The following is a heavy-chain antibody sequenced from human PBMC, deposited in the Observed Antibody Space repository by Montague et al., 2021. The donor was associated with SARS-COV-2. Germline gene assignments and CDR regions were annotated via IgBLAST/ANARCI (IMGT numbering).Heavy chain of an antibody. V-gene: IGHV4-59*01. Sequence: SETLSLTCTVSGGSITGYYWSWLRRSPGKGLEWIAYIYDGGAVNYNPSLWSRVTISTDTSKNQLSLKVNSVTAAATAVYYCVRDHPYGGPRGAYDIWGQGTVVTVSS. CDR1: GGSITGYY. J-gene: IGHJ3*02. CDR3: VRDHPYGGPRGAYDI. CDR2: IYDGGAV. D-gene: IGHD4-23*01.